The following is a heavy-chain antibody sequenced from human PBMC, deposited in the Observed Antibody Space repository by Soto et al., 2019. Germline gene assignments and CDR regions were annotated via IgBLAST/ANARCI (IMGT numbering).Heavy chain of an antibody. V-gene: IGHV4-39*01. J-gene: IGHJ4*02. D-gene: IGHD2-2*01. CDR2: IYYSGST. Sequence: TSETLSLTCTVSGGSISSSSYYWGWIRQPPGKGLEWIGSIYYSGSTYYNPSLKSRVTISVDTSKNQFSLKLSSVTAADTAVYYCARQLVPAATFDYWGQGTLVTVSS. CDR3: ARQLVPAATFDY. CDR1: GGSISSSSYY.